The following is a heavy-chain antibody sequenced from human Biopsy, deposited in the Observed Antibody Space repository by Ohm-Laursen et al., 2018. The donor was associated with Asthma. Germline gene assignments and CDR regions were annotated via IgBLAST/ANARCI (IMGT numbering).Heavy chain of an antibody. D-gene: IGHD4-17*01. CDR3: AKDPRIYGDNVAGMDV. CDR2: ISFDGRYE. J-gene: IGHJ6*02. CDR1: GFSLRDYG. V-gene: IGHV3-30*18. Sequence: SLRLSCAASGFSLRDYGMHWVRQSPGKGLEWVALISFDGRYEYYADSVKGRFTISRDNPMKRLYLQMSSLRVEDTAVYYCAKDPRIYGDNVAGMDVWGQGTAVNVSS.